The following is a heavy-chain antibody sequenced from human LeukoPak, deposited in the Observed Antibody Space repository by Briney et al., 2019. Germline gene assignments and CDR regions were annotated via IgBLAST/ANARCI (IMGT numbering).Heavy chain of an antibody. CDR1: GYSFTSYW. V-gene: IGHV5-10-1*01. CDR3: ARQDRAVAGTLRNWFDL. D-gene: IGHD6-19*01. Sequence: GESLRISCKGSGYSFTSYWISWVRQMPGKGLEWMGRIDPSDSYTNYSPSFQGHVTISADKSISTAYLQWSSLKASDTAMYYCARQDRAVAGTLRNWFDLWGQGTLVTVSS. CDR2: IDPSDSYT. J-gene: IGHJ5*02.